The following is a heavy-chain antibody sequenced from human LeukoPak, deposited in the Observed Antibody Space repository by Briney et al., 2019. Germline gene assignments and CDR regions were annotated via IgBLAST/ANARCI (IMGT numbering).Heavy chain of an antibody. CDR3: ARDGPIAVAGTYFDY. D-gene: IGHD6-19*01. J-gene: IGHJ4*02. Sequence: PGGSLRLSCAASGFTVSSNYMSWGRPAPGKGVEWVSVIYSGGSTYYADSVKGRFTISRDNSKNTLYLQMNSLRAEDTAVYYCARDGPIAVAGTYFDYWCQGTLVTVSS. CDR1: GFTVSSNY. V-gene: IGHV3-66*01. CDR2: IYSGGST.